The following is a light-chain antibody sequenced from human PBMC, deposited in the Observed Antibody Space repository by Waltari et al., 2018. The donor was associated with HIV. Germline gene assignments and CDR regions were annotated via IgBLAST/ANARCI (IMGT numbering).Light chain of an antibody. CDR3: QVWASNSAYVV. Sequence: YELTQPPSVSVAPGQTATITCGGDNIRYRSVHWYQQKAGQATVLVFYDDTDRPSGIPERFSGSKSGNTATLTISRVEAGDEADYYCQVWASNSAYVVFGGRTKLTVL. V-gene: IGLV3-21*02. J-gene: IGLJ2*01. CDR2: DDT. CDR1: NIRYRS.